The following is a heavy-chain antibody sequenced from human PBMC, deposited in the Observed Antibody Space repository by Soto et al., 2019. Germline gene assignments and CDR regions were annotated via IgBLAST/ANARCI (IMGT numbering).Heavy chain of an antibody. CDR2: ISSSSSYT. J-gene: IGHJ4*02. Sequence: GGSLRLSCAASGFTFSDYYMSWIRQAPGKGLEWVSYISSSSSYTNYADSVKGRFTISRDNAKNSLHLQMNSLRAEDTAVYYCARATVFRYFDYWGQGTLVTVSS. CDR3: ARATVFRYFDY. D-gene: IGHD1-26*01. V-gene: IGHV3-11*06. CDR1: GFTFSDYY.